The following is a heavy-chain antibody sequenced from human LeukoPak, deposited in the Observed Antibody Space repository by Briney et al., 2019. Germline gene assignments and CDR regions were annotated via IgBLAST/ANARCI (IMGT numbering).Heavy chain of an antibody. D-gene: IGHD6-13*01. CDR2: INAGNGNT. J-gene: IGHJ4*02. V-gene: IGHV1-3*01. Sequence: ASVKVSCTASGYTFTSYAMHWVRQAPGQRLEWMGWINAGNGNTKYSQKFQGRVTMTRNTSISTAYMELSSLRSEDTAVYYCARGRRYSSSWYDFDYWGQGTLVTVSS. CDR3: ARGRRYSSSWYDFDY. CDR1: GYTFTSYA.